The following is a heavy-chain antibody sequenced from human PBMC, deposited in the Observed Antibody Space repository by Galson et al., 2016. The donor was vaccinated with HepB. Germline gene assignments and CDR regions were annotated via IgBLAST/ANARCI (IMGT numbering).Heavy chain of an antibody. CDR1: GFSVSGKY. D-gene: IGHD3-22*01. J-gene: IGHJ3*02. V-gene: IGHV3-53*01. CDR3: EGYSDPFDI. Sequence: SLRLSCAASGFSVSGKYMSWARQAPGKGLEWVSAIFSGDATYYRDSVKGRFTISRDRSKNTLYLQMNNLRAEDTAIYYGEGYSDPFDIWGQGTMVTVSS. CDR2: IFSGDAT.